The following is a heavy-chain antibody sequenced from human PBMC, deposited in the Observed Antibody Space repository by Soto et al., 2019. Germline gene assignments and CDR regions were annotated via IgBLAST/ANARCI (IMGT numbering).Heavy chain of an antibody. CDR2: IIPIFGTA. CDR3: ARSPRDYYDSSGYYAFDI. D-gene: IGHD3-22*01. CDR1: GGTFSSYA. Sequence: QVQLVQSGAEVKKPGSSVKVSCKASGGTFSSYAISWVRQAPGQGLEWMGGIIPIFGTANYAQKFQGRVTITADXSTXTXSMELSSLRSEDTAVYYCARSPRDYYDSSGYYAFDIWGQGTMVTVSS. J-gene: IGHJ3*02. V-gene: IGHV1-69*12.